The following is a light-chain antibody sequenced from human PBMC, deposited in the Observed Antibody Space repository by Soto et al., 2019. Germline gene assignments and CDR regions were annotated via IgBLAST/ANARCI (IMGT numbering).Light chain of an antibody. V-gene: IGKV3-20*01. CDR3: QQYGRSPRT. CDR1: QGVSSTY. CDR2: GAS. Sequence: EIVLTQSPGTLSLSPGERATLSCRASQGVSSTYLAWYQQRPGQAPRLLIYGASSRASGIPDRFSGSGSGTDFTLTVSRLEPEDFAVYFCQQYGRSPRTFGQGTKVDIK. J-gene: IGKJ1*01.